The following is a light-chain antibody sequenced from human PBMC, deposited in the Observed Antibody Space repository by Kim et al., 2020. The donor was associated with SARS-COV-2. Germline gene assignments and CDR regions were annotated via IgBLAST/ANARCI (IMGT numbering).Light chain of an antibody. CDR1: QSISSW. V-gene: IGKV1-5*01. Sequence: GDRVTITCRASQSISSWLAWYRQKRGKAPKLLIYDASTLESGVPSRFSGSGSGTKFTLTITSLQPDDFATYYCQQYDSFLYSFGQGTKLEI. CDR3: QQYDSFLYS. CDR2: DAS. J-gene: IGKJ2*03.